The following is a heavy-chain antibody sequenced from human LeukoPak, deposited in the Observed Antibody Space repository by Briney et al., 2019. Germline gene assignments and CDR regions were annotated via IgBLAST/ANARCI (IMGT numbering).Heavy chain of an antibody. V-gene: IGHV4-39*01. CDR3: ARLAGDYGANYFDY. J-gene: IGHJ4*02. Sequence: SETLSLTCTVSGGSISGSRHHWGWIRQPPEKGLEWIGTIFYSGTTYYNPSLKSRVTVSVDTSKNQFSLKLSSVTAADTAVYFCARLAGDYGANYFDYWGQGTLATVSS. CDR1: GGSISGSRHH. D-gene: IGHD4-17*01. CDR2: IFYSGTT.